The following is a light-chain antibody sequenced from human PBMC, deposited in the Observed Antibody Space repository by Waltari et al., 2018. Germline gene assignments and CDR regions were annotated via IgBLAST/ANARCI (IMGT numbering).Light chain of an antibody. Sequence: DIVLTQSPGTLYLSPGDRATLSCRASQSVGRTLARYQQRPGQAPRLLIYDAASRATGIPGRFSGSESGTDFSLTISRLEPEDFAVYYCQKYGTRPATFGQGTKVEVK. CDR3: QKYGTRPAT. J-gene: IGKJ1*01. V-gene: IGKV3-20*01. CDR2: DAA. CDR1: QSVGRT.